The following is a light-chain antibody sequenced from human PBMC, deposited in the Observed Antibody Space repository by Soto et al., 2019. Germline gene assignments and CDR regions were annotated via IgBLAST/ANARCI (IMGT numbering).Light chain of an antibody. CDR3: QQYSAWPLT. V-gene: IGKV3-15*01. CDR1: QSLNNN. J-gene: IGKJ4*01. CDR2: FAS. Sequence: EIVMTQSPATLSVSPGEKATLSCRASQSLNNNLAWYQQKPGQGPRLLIYFASTRATGIPARFSGSGSGTEFSLTISSLQSKDFAIYYCQQYSAWPLTFGGGTKVETK.